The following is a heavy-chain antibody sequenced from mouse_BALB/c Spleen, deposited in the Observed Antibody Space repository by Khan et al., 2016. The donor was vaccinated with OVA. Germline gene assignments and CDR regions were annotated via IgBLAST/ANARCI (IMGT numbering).Heavy chain of an antibody. V-gene: IGHV14-3*02. D-gene: IGHD6-1*01. Sequence: VQLIQSGAELVKSGATVKLSCTASGHTFTDSYMHWLKQRPEQGLEWIGRINPTTGYTKYNQKFQDKATLTADKSSSTAYLQLSSLTSEDTAVYYCAGIAKKWGQGTTLTVSS. J-gene: IGHJ2*01. CDR1: GHTFTDSY. CDR3: AGIAKK. CDR2: INPTTGYT.